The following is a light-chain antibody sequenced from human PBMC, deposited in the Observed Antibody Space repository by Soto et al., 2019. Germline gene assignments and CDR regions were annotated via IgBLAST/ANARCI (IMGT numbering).Light chain of an antibody. CDR3: QQYDYLPYT. V-gene: IGKV1-33*01. CDR2: DAS. Sequence: DIPMTQSPSSLSASVGARVTITCQASQDIKRNMNWFQQRPGEAPQLLIYDASKLETGVPSRFSGSGSGTDFTFTITSLQPEDVATYFCQQYDYLPYTFGQGTKLEIK. CDR1: QDIKRN. J-gene: IGKJ2*01.